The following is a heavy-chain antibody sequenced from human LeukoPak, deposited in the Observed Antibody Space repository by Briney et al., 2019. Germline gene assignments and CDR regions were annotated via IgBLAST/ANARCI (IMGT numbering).Heavy chain of an antibody. CDR2: IKQDGSEK. J-gene: IGHJ4*02. CDR1: GFTFSSYW. V-gene: IGHV3-7*01. CDR3: ARDLWVEYYFDY. D-gene: IGHD2-21*01. Sequence: SGGSXRLXCAASGFTFSSYWMSWVRQAPGKGREWVANIKQDGSEKYYVDSVKGRFTISRDNAKNSLYLQMNSLRAEDTAVYYCARDLWVEYYFDYWGQGTLVTVSS.